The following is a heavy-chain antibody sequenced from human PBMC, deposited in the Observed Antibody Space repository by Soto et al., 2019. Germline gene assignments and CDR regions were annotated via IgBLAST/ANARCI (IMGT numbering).Heavy chain of an antibody. CDR3: AKDYDYGDSLPFDY. V-gene: IGHV3-23*01. D-gene: IGHD4-17*01. CDR1: GFSFRNYG. CDR2: IIGNGDTA. Sequence: EVQLLEAGGGLVQPGGSLRLSCAASGFSFRNYGMSWVRQAPGKGLEWLSAIIGNGDTAYYADSVRGRFTISRDNSKNTLYLQLNDLGAEDMAIYYCAKDYDYGDSLPFDYWGQGTLVTVSS. J-gene: IGHJ4*02.